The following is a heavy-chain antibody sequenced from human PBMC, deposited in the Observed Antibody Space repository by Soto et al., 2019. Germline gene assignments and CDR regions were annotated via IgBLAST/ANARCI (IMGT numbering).Heavy chain of an antibody. CDR1: GHTFTSYW. CDR2: IDPSDSYT. D-gene: IGHD3-16*01. V-gene: IGHV5-10-1*01. J-gene: IGHJ6*01. Sequence: GESLKISCKASGHTFTSYWISWVRQMPGKGLEWMGRIDPSDSYTNYSPSFQGHVTISVDKSLSSAFLQWSSLKASDSAMYYCARLGLFGGERGGGYYAMEVWGQGTTVTVSS. CDR3: ARLGLFGGERGGGYYAMEV.